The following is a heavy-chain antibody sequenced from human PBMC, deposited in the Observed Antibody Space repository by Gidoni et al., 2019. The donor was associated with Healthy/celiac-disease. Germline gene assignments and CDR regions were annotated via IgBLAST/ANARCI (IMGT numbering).Heavy chain of an antibody. Sequence: QVQLQQWGAGLLKPSETLSLTCAVYGGSFSGYYWNWIRQTPGKGLEWIGEINQSGSTNYNPSLKSRVTISVDTSKNQFSLRLSSVTAADTAVYYCATGGYCSSTSCYTRGYYYYMDVWGKGTTVTVSS. D-gene: IGHD2-2*02. V-gene: IGHV4-34*02. J-gene: IGHJ6*03. CDR3: ATGGYCSSTSCYTRGYYYYMDV. CDR1: GGSFSGYY. CDR2: INQSGST.